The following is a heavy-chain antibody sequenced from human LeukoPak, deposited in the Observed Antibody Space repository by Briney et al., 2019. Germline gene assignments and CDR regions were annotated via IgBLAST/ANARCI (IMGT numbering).Heavy chain of an antibody. CDR3: ARVTTIFGVLKYYYYMDV. V-gene: IGHV3-7*01. CDR2: IKEDGSEK. CDR1: GFTFSRNW. Sequence: PGGSLRLSCAASGFTFSRNWMSWVRQAPGKGLEWVANIKEDGSEKYCVDSVKGRLTISRDNAKNSLYLQMNSLRAEDTAVYYCARVTTIFGVLKYYYYMDVWGKGTTVTVSS. D-gene: IGHD3-3*01. J-gene: IGHJ6*03.